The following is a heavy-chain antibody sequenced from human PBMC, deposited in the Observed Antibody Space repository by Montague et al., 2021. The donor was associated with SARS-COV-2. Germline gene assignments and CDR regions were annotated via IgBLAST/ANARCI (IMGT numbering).Heavy chain of an antibody. J-gene: IGHJ4*02. CDR3: ARDVRYYDFWSGRAQTSPDY. CDR2: IYHSGST. CDR1: GYSISSGYY. Sequence: SETLSLTCTVSGYSISSGYYWGWIRQPSGKGLEWIGSIYHSGSTYYNPSLKSRVTISVDTSKNQFSLKLSSVTVADTAVYYCARDVRYYDFWSGRAQTSPDYWGQGTLVTVSS. D-gene: IGHD3-3*01. V-gene: IGHV4-38-2*02.